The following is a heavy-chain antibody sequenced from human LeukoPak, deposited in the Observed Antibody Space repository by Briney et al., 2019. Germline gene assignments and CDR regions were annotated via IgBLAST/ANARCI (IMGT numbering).Heavy chain of an antibody. D-gene: IGHD3-10*02. CDR3: AELGITMIGGV. J-gene: IGHJ6*04. Sequence: GGSLRLSCAASGFTFDDYGMSWVRQAPGKGLEWVANIKQDGSEKDYVDSVKGRFTISRDTAKNSLYLQMNSLRAGDTAVYYCAELGITMIGGVWGKGTTVTISS. CDR1: GFTFDDYG. V-gene: IGHV3-7*01. CDR2: IKQDGSEK.